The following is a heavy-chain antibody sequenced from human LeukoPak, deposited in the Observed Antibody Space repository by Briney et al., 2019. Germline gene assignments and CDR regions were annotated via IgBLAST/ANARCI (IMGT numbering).Heavy chain of an antibody. J-gene: IGHJ6*03. CDR2: IYYSGST. V-gene: IGHV4-59*11. CDR3: ASVRGYSYGPYYYYYYMDV. CDR1: GGSISSHY. Sequence: SETLSLTCLLSGGSISSHYWSWIRQPPGKGLEWIGDIYYSGSTNYNPSLKSRVTISVDTSKNQFSLKLSSVTAADTAVYYCASVRGYSYGPYYYYYYMDVWGKGTTVTVSS. D-gene: IGHD5-18*01.